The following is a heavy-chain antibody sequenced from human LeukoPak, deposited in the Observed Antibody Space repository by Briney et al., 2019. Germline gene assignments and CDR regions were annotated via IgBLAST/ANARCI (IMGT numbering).Heavy chain of an antibody. CDR3: ARDSRAVIVVVNDAFDI. Sequence: SETLSLTCAVYGGSFSGYYWSWIRQPPGKGLEWIGEINHSGSTNYNPSLKSRVTISVDTSKNQFSLKLSSVTAADTAVYYCARDSRAVIVVVNDAFDIWGQGTMVTVSS. CDR1: GGSFSGYY. V-gene: IGHV4-34*01. D-gene: IGHD3-22*01. J-gene: IGHJ3*02. CDR2: INHSGST.